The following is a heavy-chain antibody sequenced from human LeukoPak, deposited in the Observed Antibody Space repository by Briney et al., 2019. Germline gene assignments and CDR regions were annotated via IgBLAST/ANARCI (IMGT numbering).Heavy chain of an antibody. D-gene: IGHD5-18*01. CDR1: GFIFNNYW. CDR2: IKEDGTAK. J-gene: IGHJ4*02. Sequence: PGGSLRLSCAASGFIFNNYWMTWVRQAPGKGLEWVGNIKEDGTAKYYVDSVKGRFALSRDNAKNSLYLQMNNLRAEDTAVYYCAKEDTALSNWGQGTLVTVSS. V-gene: IGHV3-7*03. CDR3: AKEDTALSN.